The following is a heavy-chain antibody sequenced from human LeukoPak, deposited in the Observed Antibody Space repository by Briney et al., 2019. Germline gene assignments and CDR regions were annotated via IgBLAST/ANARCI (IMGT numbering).Heavy chain of an antibody. CDR2: ISSSSSYI. D-gene: IGHD6-19*01. V-gene: IGHV3-21*01. CDR3: ARSLGSGWYYFDY. CDR1: GFTFSSYS. Sequence: PGGSLRLSCAASGFTFSSYSMNWVRQAPGKGLEWVSSISSSSSYIYYADSVKGRFTISGDNAKNSLYLQMNSRRAEDTAVYYCARSLGSGWYYFDYWGQGTLVTVSS. J-gene: IGHJ4*02.